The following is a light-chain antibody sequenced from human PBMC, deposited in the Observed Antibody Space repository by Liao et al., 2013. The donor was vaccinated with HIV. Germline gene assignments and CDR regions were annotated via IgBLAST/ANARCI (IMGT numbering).Light chain of an antibody. CDR3: QSTDSSATYVL. J-gene: IGLJ2*01. CDR1: SIGSKS. Sequence: SYELTQPPSVSVAPGKTAKITCGGYSIGSKSVHWYQQRPGQAPVVVIYDDGDRPSGIPERFSGSSSGTRVTLTISGVQAEDEADYYCQSTDSSATYVLFGGGTKLTVL. V-gene: IGLV3-21*01. CDR2: DDG.